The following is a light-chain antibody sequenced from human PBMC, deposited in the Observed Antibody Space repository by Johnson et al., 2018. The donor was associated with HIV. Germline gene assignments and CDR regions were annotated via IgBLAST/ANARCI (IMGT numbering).Light chain of an antibody. Sequence: QSVLTQPPSVSAAPGQKVTISCSGNSSNIGNNYVSWYQQLPGTGPKLLIYDNDKRPSGIPTRFSGSKSGTSATLGITGLQTGDEADYYCGPWDSSLSAVEVCGTGTKGPVL. V-gene: IGLV1-51*01. CDR1: SSNIGNNY. CDR2: DND. J-gene: IGLJ1*01. CDR3: GPWDSSLSAVEV.